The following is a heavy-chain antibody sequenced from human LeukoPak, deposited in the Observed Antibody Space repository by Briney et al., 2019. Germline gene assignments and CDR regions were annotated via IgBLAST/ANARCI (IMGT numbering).Heavy chain of an antibody. CDR1: GFTFSNYW. CDR2: INRDGSGK. CDR3: EGDPGY. V-gene: IGHV3-7*01. J-gene: IGHJ4*02. Sequence: GGSLRLSCAASGFTFSNYWMSWVRQAPGKGLEWVANINRDGSGKYYVDSVKGRFTISRDNPKNSPYLEMNSLRVEDTAVYYGEGDPGYWGQGTLVTVSS. D-gene: IGHD2-21*01.